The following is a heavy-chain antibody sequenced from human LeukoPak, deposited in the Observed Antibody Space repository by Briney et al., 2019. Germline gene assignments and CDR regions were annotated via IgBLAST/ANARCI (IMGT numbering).Heavy chain of an antibody. CDR2: IYYSGST. CDR3: ARLDPLYSIAVAGTIDY. Sequence: SETLSLTCTVSGGSISSSSYYWGWIRQPPGKGLEWIGSIYYSGSTYYNPTLKSRVTISVDTSKNQFSLKLSSVTAADTAVYYCARLDPLYSIAVAGTIDYWGQGTLVTVSS. CDR1: GGSISSSSYY. D-gene: IGHD6-19*01. J-gene: IGHJ4*02. V-gene: IGHV4-39*01.